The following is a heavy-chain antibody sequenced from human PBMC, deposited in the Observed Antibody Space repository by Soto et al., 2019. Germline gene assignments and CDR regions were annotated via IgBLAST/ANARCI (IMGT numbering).Heavy chain of an antibody. Sequence: QVQLVQSGAEAKKPGASVKVSCKASGYTFISYGISWVRQAPGQGLEWMGWINAFNGNTNYAQKLQGRVTMTRDTSTSTAYMELRSLRSDDTAVYYCARDPVAGTDFDYWGQGTLVTVSS. CDR2: INAFNGNT. V-gene: IGHV1-18*01. CDR3: ARDPVAGTDFDY. J-gene: IGHJ4*02. D-gene: IGHD6-19*01. CDR1: GYTFISYG.